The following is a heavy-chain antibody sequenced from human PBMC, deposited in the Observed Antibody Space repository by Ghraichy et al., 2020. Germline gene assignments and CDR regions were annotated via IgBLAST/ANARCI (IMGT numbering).Heavy chain of an antibody. CDR1: GYTFTGYY. J-gene: IGHJ4*02. D-gene: IGHD2-2*01. Sequence: ASVKVSCKASGYTFTGYYMHWVRQAPGQGLEWMGWINPNSGGTNYAQKYQGRVTMTRDTSISTAYMELSRLRSDDTAVYYCARDTVSIVVVPAAPDYWGQGTLVTVSS. CDR2: INPNSGGT. CDR3: ARDTVSIVVVPAAPDY. V-gene: IGHV1-2*02.